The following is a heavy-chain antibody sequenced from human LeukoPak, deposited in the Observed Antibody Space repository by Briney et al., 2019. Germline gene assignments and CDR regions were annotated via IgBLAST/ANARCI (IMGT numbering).Heavy chain of an antibody. Sequence: ASVKVSCKASGYTFTSYGISWVRQAPGQGLEWMGWISAYNGNTNYAQKLQGRVTMTTDTSTSTAYMELRSLRSDNTAVYYCARDTAMAPNWYFDLWGRGTLVTVSS. V-gene: IGHV1-18*01. CDR3: ARDTAMAPNWYFDL. CDR1: GYTFTSYG. D-gene: IGHD5-18*01. CDR2: ISAYNGNT. J-gene: IGHJ2*01.